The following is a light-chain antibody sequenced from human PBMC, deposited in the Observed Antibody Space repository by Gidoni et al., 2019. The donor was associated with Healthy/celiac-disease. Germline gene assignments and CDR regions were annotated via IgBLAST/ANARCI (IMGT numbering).Light chain of an antibody. CDR3: QQYNNWPPRT. V-gene: IGKV3-15*01. CDR2: GAS. CDR1: QSVSSN. J-gene: IGKJ2*01. Sequence: EKVVTQAPATLSVSPGERATLSCRASQSVSSNLAWYQQKPGQAPRLLIYGASTRATGIPARFSGSGSGTEFTLTISSLQSEDFAVYYCQQYNNWPPRTFGQGTKLEIK.